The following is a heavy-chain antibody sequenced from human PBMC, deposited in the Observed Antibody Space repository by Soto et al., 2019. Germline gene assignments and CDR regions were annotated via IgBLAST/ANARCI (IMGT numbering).Heavy chain of an antibody. CDR2: MNPNSGNT. D-gene: IGHD3-9*01. J-gene: IGHJ6*02. CDR1: GYTFTSYD. CDR3: AKVVKYDVLTGYYKGPDYYGMDV. Sequence: GASVKVSCKASGYTFTSYDINWVRQATGQGLEWMGWMNPNSGNTGYAQKFQGRVTMTRNTSISTAYMELSSLRSEDTAVYYCAKVVKYDVLTGYYKGPDYYGMDVWGQGTTVTVSS. V-gene: IGHV1-8*01.